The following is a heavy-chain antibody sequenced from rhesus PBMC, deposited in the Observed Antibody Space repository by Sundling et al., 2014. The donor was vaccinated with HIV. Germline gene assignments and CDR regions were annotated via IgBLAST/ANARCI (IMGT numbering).Heavy chain of an antibody. V-gene: IGHV4-169*02. CDR3: ASEVFHGDSYLES. CDR1: GASISSSY. D-gene: IGHD3-34*01. J-gene: IGHJ4*01. CDR2: IYGSGSST. Sequence: QLQLQESGPGLVKPSETLSVTCAVSGASISSSYWSWIRQAPGKGLEWIGYIYGSGSSTDYNPSLKSRVTISQDMSKNQFSLRMTSMTAADTAVYYCASEVFHGDSYLESWGRGVLVTVSS.